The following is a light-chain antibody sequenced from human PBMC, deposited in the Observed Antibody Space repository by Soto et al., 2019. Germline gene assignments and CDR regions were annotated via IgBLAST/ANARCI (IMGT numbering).Light chain of an antibody. CDR3: MQALQTPWT. V-gene: IGKV2-28*01. J-gene: IGKJ1*01. CDR1: QSLLHSNGYNY. CDR2: MGS. Sequence: DIVMTQSPLSLPVTPGEPAFISCRSSQSLLHSNGYNYLDWYLQKPGQSPQLVIYMGSNRSSGVPDRFSGSGSGTDFTLKISRVEAEDVGVYYCMQALQTPWTFGQGTKVDIK.